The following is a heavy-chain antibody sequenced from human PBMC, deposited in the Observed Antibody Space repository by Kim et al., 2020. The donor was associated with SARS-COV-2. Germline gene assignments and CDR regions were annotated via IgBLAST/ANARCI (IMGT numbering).Heavy chain of an antibody. Sequence: SPKFQGRVTITTDTSASTAYMERSSLRSEDTAVYYCARTGTPCRSCFDYWGQGTLVTVSS. V-gene: IGHV1-3*01. D-gene: IGHD6-13*01. J-gene: IGHJ4*02. CDR3: ARTGTPCRSCFDY.